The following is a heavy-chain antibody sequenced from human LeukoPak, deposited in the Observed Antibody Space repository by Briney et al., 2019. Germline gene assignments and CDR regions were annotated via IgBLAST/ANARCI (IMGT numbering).Heavy chain of an antibody. CDR1: GGSISSSSYY. V-gene: IGHV4-39*07. Sequence: PSETLSLTCTVSGGSISSSSYYWGWIRQPPGKGLEWIGSIYYSGSTYYNPSLKSRVTISVDTSKNQFSLKLSSVTAADAAVYYCARVYYYDSSGTLDYWGQGTLVTVSS. J-gene: IGHJ4*02. CDR3: ARVYYYDSSGTLDY. CDR2: IYYSGST. D-gene: IGHD3-22*01.